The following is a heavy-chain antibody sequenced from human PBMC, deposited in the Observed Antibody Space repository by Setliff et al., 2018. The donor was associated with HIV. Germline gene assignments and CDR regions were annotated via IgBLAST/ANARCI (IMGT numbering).Heavy chain of an antibody. Sequence: ASVKVSCKASGYTFTTYSLHWVRQAPGHSLEWMGWINVGNGDTKYSPELQGRISITRDTSANTVYMELSSLRSDDTAVYFCARGALLAVFDFDHWGQGTQVTVSS. CDR2: INVGNGDT. CDR1: GYTFTTYS. J-gene: IGHJ4*02. V-gene: IGHV1-3*01. D-gene: IGHD3-10*01. CDR3: ARGALLAVFDFDH.